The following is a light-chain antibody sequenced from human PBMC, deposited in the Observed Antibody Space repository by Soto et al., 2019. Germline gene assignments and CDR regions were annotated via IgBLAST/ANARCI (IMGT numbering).Light chain of an antibody. J-gene: IGKJ1*01. V-gene: IGKV1-27*01. Sequence: DIQMTQSPSSLSASVGDRVTITCRASQGISSYLAWYQQKPGKVPKVLIYAASTLHSGVPSRFSGSGSGTEFTLTISYVQPEDVATYYCQKYYSAPETFGQGTKVEIK. CDR1: QGISSY. CDR2: AAS. CDR3: QKYYSAPET.